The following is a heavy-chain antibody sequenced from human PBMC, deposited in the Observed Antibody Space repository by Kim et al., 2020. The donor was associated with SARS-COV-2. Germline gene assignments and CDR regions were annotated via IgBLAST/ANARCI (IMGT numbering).Heavy chain of an antibody. CDR1: GFTFSTYW. Sequence: GGSLRLSCAASGFTFSTYWMHWVRQAPGKGLVWVSRVSGDSSSIIYADSVKGRFTISRDNAKNTLYLQMNSLRAEDTAVYYCARESDRNGYSGFEGWGQGTLVTVSS. V-gene: IGHV3-74*01. CDR3: ARESDRNGYSGFEG. D-gene: IGHD2-21*01. CDR2: VSGDSSSI. J-gene: IGHJ4*02.